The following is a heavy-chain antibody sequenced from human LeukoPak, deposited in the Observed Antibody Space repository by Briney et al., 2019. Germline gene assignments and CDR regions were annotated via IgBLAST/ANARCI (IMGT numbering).Heavy chain of an antibody. D-gene: IGHD3-22*01. Sequence: KTSETLSLTCAVYGGSFSGYYWSWIRQPPGKGLEWIGEINHSGSTNYNPSLKSRVTISVDTSKNQFSLKLSSVTAADTAVYYCARVGYYDSSGYYHRTPGAFDIWGQGTMVTVSS. CDR2: INHSGST. J-gene: IGHJ3*02. CDR1: GGSFSGYY. CDR3: ARVGYYDSSGYYHRTPGAFDI. V-gene: IGHV4-34*01.